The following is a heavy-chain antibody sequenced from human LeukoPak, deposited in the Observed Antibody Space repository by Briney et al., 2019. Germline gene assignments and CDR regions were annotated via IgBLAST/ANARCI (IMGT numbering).Heavy chain of an antibody. CDR2: IWYDGSNK. CDR3: ARDRGYGSGSYFFYYYGMDV. D-gene: IGHD3-10*01. Sequence: GGSLRLSCAASGFTFSSYGMHWVRQAPGKGLEWVAVIWYDGSNKYYADSVRGRFTISRDNSKNTLYLQMNSLRAEDTAVYYCARDRGYGSGSYFFYYYGMDVWGKGTTVTVSS. CDR1: GFTFSSYG. V-gene: IGHV3-33*01. J-gene: IGHJ6*04.